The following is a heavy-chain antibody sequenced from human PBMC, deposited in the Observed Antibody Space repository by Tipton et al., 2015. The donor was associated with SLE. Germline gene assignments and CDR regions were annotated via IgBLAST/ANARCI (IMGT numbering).Heavy chain of an antibody. J-gene: IGHJ4*02. D-gene: IGHD6-25*01. Sequence: TLSFTCAVSGYSISSGYYWGWIRQPPGKGLEWIGYIYYSGSTNYNPSLKSRVTISVDTSKNQFSLKLSSVTAADTAVYYCARARVAADRLYYFDYWGQGTLVTVSS. V-gene: IGHV4-38-2*01. CDR1: GYSISSGYY. CDR2: IYYSGST. CDR3: ARARVAADRLYYFDY.